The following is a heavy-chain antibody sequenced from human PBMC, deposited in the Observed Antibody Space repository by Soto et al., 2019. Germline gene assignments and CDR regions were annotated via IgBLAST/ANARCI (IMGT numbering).Heavy chain of an antibody. CDR2: VRGSGNSP. Sequence: EVQLLESGGGLVQPGGSLRLSCAASGFAFSGSAMGWVRQVPGKGLEWVSSVRGSGNSPFYADAVKGRFAMSRDNSQNKLSLQMNGLRAEDTAVYYCAKMMGGTHSFDHWGQGTLVSVSS. J-gene: IGHJ4*02. D-gene: IGHD1-7*01. CDR1: GFAFSGSA. CDR3: AKMMGGTHSFDH. V-gene: IGHV3-23*01.